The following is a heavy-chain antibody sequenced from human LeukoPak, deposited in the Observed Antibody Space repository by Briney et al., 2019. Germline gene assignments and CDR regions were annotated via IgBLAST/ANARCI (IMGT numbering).Heavy chain of an antibody. D-gene: IGHD3-3*01. J-gene: IGHJ4*02. CDR2: IWYDGSNK. V-gene: IGHV3-33*01. Sequence: GGSLRLSCAASGFTFNSYAIHWVRQAPGKGLEWVAVIWYDGSNKYYADSVKGRFTISRDNSKNTLYLQMNSLRAEDTAVYYCAREAFEAVGDYWGQGTLVTVSS. CDR1: GFTFNSYA. CDR3: AREAFEAVGDY.